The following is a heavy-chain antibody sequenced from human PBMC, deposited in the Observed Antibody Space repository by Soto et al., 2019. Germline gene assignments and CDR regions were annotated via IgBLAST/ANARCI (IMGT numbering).Heavy chain of an antibody. J-gene: IGHJ4*02. CDR2: VYHSGTT. CDR1: VVSITGSY. D-gene: IGHD1-26*01. Sequence: SETLSLTCSVSVVSITGSYWSWIRQPPGKTLEWIGYVYHSGTTTYNPSLKSRVSISVDTSKNQFSLRLTSVIAADTAVYYCARDMPYGAGSVAGCDYWGQGSTVTVSS. V-gene: IGHV4-59*01. CDR3: ARDMPYGAGSVAGCDY.